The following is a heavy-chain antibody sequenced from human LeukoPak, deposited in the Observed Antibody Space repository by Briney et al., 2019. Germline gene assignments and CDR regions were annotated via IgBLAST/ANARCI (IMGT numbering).Heavy chain of an antibody. V-gene: IGHV3-53*01. CDR1: GFTFSSYA. CDR2: IYSGGST. Sequence: PGGSLRLSCAASGFTFSSYAMSWVRQAPGKGLEWVSVIYSGGSTYYADSVKGRFTISRDNSKNTLYLQMNSLRAEDTAVYYCARVHSSGWYGVDYWGQGTLVTVSS. D-gene: IGHD6-19*01. J-gene: IGHJ4*02. CDR3: ARVHSSGWYGVDY.